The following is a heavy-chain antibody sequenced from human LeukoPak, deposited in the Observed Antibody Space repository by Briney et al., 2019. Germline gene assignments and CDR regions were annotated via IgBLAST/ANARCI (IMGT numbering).Heavy chain of an antibody. Sequence: GASVKVSCKASGYTLTDKHLYWVRQAPGQGLEWMGWIDPKSGVTNVAQNFQGRLTMTRDTSINTAYMERSRLTSDDTTVYYCARELGINAFDVWGQGTMVTVSS. CDR1: GYTLTDKH. J-gene: IGHJ3*01. CDR3: ARELGINAFDV. V-gene: IGHV1-2*02. D-gene: IGHD7-27*01. CDR2: IDPKSGVT.